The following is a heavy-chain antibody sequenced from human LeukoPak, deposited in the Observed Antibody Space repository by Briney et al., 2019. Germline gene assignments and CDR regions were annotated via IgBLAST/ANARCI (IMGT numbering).Heavy chain of an antibody. Sequence: GGSLRLSCAASGFTFSNAWMSWVRQAPGKGLEWVGRIKSKTDGGTTDYAAPVKGRFTISRDDSKNTLYLQMNSLKTEDTAVYYCTTDPSGYGDSTDAFDIWGQGTMVTVSS. CDR1: GFTFSNAW. D-gene: IGHD4-17*01. V-gene: IGHV3-15*01. J-gene: IGHJ3*02. CDR2: IKSKTDGGTT. CDR3: TTDPSGYGDSTDAFDI.